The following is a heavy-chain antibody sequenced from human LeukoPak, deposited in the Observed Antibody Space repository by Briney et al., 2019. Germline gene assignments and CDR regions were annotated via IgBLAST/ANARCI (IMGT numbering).Heavy chain of an antibody. CDR3: ARGQNIHTYYYGSGSYYNEEFEWYFQH. V-gene: IGHV3-30-3*01. CDR1: GFTFSSYA. CDR2: VSYDGSNK. D-gene: IGHD3-10*01. Sequence: PGRSLRLSCAASGFTFSSYAMHWVRQAPGKGLEWVAVVSYDGSNKYYADSVKGRFTISRDNSKNTLYLQMNSLRAEDTAVYYCARGQNIHTYYYGSGSYYNEEFEWYFQHWGQGTLVTVSS. J-gene: IGHJ1*01.